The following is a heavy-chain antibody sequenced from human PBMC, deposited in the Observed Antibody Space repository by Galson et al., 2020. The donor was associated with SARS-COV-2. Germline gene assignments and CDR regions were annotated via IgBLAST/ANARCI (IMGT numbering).Heavy chain of an antibody. D-gene: IGHD3-22*01. CDR3: ARDKGSGFQMHWYFDH. V-gene: IGHV3-21*01. Sequence: GGSLRLSCAAPGFTFRDHNMIWVHQAPGKGLEWVSSIAGSGAYKYYADSMKGRFTISRDNAKNSVYLQLNSLRDEDTAVYYCARDKGSGFQMHWYFDHWDRGTLVSVSS. J-gene: IGHJ2*01. CDR2: IAGSGAYK. CDR1: GFTFRDHN.